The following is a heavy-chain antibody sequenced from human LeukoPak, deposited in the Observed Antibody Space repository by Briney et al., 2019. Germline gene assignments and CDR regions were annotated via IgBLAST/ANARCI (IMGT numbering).Heavy chain of an antibody. CDR3: ASGQYSSSLHYFDY. J-gene: IGHJ4*02. CDR1: GFTFSSYA. V-gene: IGHV3-23*01. Sequence: GGSLRLSCAASGFTFSSYAMSWVRQAPGKGLEWVSAISGSGGSTYYADSVKGRFTISRDNSKNTLYPQMNSLRAEDTAVYYCASGQYSSSLHYFDYWGQGTLVTVSS. CDR2: ISGSGGST. D-gene: IGHD6-6*01.